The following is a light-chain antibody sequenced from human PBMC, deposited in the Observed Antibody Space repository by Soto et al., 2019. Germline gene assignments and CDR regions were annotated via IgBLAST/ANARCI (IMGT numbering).Light chain of an antibody. CDR3: QKYGNFWT. J-gene: IGKJ1*01. V-gene: IGKV3-20*01. CDR2: GSS. CDR1: QSVTSN. Sequence: DIVMTQSPATLSVSPGERSTLSCRASQSVTSNLAWYQQHPGQAPRLLIYGSSSRATGIPDRFSGSGSGTDFSLTIRRLEPDDFAVYYCQKYGNFWTFGPGTKVDIK.